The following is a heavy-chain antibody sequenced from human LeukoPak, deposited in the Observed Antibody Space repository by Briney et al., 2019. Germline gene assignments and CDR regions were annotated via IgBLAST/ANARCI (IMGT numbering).Heavy chain of an antibody. CDR2: INPNSVGT. D-gene: IGHD6-19*01. J-gene: IGHJ4*02. CDR3: ARVGSSGWYVHPTLDY. Sequence: ASVKVSCKASGYTFTGYYMHWVRQAPGQGLEWMGWINPNSVGTNYVQKFQGRVTMTRDTSINTAYMELTRLVSDDTAVYYCARVGSSGWYVHPTLDYWGQGTLVTVSS. CDR1: GYTFTGYY. V-gene: IGHV1-2*02.